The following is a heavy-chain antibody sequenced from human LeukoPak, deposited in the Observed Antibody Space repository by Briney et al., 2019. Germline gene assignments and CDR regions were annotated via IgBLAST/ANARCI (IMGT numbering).Heavy chain of an antibody. Sequence: ASVKVSCKASGYTFTNYYMRWVRQAPGQGLEWMGIINPNGGNTNYAQKFQGRVTMTRDTSTSTVYMELSSLRSEDTAVYYCARAFQWLSLAYAFDIWGQGTMVTVSS. D-gene: IGHD6-19*01. V-gene: IGHV1-46*01. CDR2: INPNGGNT. CDR3: ARAFQWLSLAYAFDI. CDR1: GYTFTNYY. J-gene: IGHJ3*02.